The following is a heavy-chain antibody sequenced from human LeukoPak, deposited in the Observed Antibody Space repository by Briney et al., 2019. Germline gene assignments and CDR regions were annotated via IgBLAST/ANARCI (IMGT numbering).Heavy chain of an antibody. D-gene: IGHD3-3*01. CDR3: AKGRSFGMVNPFDC. CDR1: GFTFSSHL. Sequence: PGGSLRLSCAASGFTFSSHLMHWVRQAPGKGLVWVSRISWNSGTIGYADSVKGRFTISRDNAKNSLYLQMYSLRVEDTALYYCAKGRSFGMVNPFDCWGQGTLVTVSS. J-gene: IGHJ4*02. V-gene: IGHV3-9*01. CDR2: ISWNSGTI.